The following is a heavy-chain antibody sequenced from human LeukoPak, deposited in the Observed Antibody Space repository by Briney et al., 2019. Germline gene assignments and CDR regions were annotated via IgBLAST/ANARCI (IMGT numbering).Heavy chain of an antibody. CDR1: GGSISTYY. V-gene: IGHV4-59*01. CDR2: TYYSGST. J-gene: IGHJ6*03. D-gene: IGHD3-22*01. Sequence: PSETLSLTCTVSGGSISTYYWSWIRQPPGKGLEWIGYTYYSGSTNYNPSLKSRVTISVDMSKNQFSLKLSSVTAADTAVYYCARSDSSGYYYYYYMDVWGKGTTVTVSS. CDR3: ARSDSSGYYYYYYMDV.